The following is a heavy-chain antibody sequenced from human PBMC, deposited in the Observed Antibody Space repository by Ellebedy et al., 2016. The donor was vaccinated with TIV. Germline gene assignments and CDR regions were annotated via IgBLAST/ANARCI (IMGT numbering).Heavy chain of an antibody. CDR1: GGSISSSSNY. D-gene: IGHD6-13*01. CDR3: ARARAAAGLFDY. V-gene: IGHV4-31*03. J-gene: IGHJ4*02. CDR2: MYYTGST. Sequence: SETLSLTCTVSGGSISSSSNYWVWIRQHPGKGLEWIGFMYYTGSTDYNPSLKSRVTISVDTSKNQFSLKLNFVTAADKAVYYCARARAAAGLFDYWGQGTLVTVSS.